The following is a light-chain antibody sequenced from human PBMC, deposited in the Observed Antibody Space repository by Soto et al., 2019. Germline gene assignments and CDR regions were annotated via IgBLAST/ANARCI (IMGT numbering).Light chain of an antibody. V-gene: IGLV1-40*01. Sequence: QSALTQPPSVSGAPGQRVTISCTGSNSNIGAGYDVHWYQQLPGTAPKLLIYGNSNRPSGVPDRFSGSKSGTSASLAITGLQAEDEADYYCQSYDSSLSGLFGTGTKLTVL. CDR3: QSYDSSLSGL. CDR2: GNS. CDR1: NSNIGAGYD. J-gene: IGLJ1*01.